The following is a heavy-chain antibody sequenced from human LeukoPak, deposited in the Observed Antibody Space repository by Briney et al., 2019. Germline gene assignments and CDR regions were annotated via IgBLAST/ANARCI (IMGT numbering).Heavy chain of an antibody. J-gene: IGHJ4*02. V-gene: IGHV1-58*02. CDR1: GFTFTSSA. CDR2: IVVGSGKT. D-gene: IGHD4-17*01. CDR3: AADDPDYGDQGN. Sequence: ASVKVSCKASGFTFTSSAMQWVRHARGQRLEWIGWIVVGSGKTNYAQKFQETVTITRDMSTSTAYMELSSLRSEDTTVYYCAADDPDYGDQGNWGQGTLVTVSS.